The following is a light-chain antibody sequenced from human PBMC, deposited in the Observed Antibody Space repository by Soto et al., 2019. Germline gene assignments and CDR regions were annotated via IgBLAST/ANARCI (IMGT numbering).Light chain of an antibody. V-gene: IGLV2-14*01. Sequence: QSALTQPASVSGSPGQSITISCTGTSSDVGNYNFVSWYQQHPGKAPKLMIYEVSNRPSGVSNRFSGSKSGNTASLTISGLQAEDEGHYYCSSYTSSNTVVFGGGTKVTVL. CDR3: SSYTSSNTVV. CDR2: EVS. J-gene: IGLJ2*01. CDR1: SSDVGNYNF.